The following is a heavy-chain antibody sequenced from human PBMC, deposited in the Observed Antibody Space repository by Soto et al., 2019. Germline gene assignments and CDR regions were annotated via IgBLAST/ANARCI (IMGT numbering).Heavy chain of an antibody. CDR1: GYNFNTYG. J-gene: IGHJ4*02. D-gene: IGHD3-22*01. CDR3: ARHRDYSHTDADVDY. Sequence: QVQLVQSGAQVRRPGTSVRISCTTSGYNFNTYGIIWVRQAPGQGLEWMGWISGYNGYTKYAQSLEDRVTLSTDTSTRTAFLELRNLRSGDTALYFCARHRDYSHTDADVDYWGQGTQVTVSS. V-gene: IGHV1-18*01. CDR2: ISGYNGYT.